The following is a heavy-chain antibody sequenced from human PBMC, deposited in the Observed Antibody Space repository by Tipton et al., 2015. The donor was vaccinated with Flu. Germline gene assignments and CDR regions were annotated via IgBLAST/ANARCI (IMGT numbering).Heavy chain of an antibody. CDR1: GFTFSSYA. D-gene: IGHD5-12*01. CDR3: ARVYSGYDGDAFDI. J-gene: IGHJ3*02. Sequence: SLRLSCAASGFTFSSYAMHWVRQAPGKGLEWVAVISYDGSNKYYADSVKGRFTISRDNSKNTLYLQMNSLRAEDTAVYYCARVYSGYDGDAFDIWGQGTMVTVSS. V-gene: IGHV3-30*04. CDR2: ISYDGSNK.